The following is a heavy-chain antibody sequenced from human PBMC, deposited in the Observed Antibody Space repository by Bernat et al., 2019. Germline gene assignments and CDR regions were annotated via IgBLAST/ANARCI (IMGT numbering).Heavy chain of an antibody. CDR3: ARVVGYSSSWFDAFDI. J-gene: IGHJ3*02. CDR1: GFTFSSYA. CDR2: ISYDGSNK. V-gene: IGHV3-30-3*01. D-gene: IGHD6-13*01. Sequence: QVQLVESGGGVVQPGRSLRLSCAASGFTFSSYAMHWVRQAPGKGLEWVAVISYDGSNKYYADAVKGRFTISRDNSKNTLYLQMNSLRAEDTAVYYCARVVGYSSSWFDAFDIWGQGTMVTVSS.